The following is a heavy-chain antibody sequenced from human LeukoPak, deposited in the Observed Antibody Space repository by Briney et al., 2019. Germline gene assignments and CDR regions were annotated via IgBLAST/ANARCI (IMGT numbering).Heavy chain of an antibody. V-gene: IGHV4-39*01. CDR2: IYYSGST. CDR3: ARSGYDFWSGYSPYYFDY. CDR1: GGSISSSSYY. J-gene: IGHJ4*02. D-gene: IGHD3-3*01. Sequence: SETLSLTGTVSGGSISSSSYYWGWIRQPPGKGLEWIGSIYYSGSTYYNPSLKSRVTISVDTSKNQFSLKLSSVTAADTAVYYCARSGYDFWSGYSPYYFDYWGQGTLVTVSS.